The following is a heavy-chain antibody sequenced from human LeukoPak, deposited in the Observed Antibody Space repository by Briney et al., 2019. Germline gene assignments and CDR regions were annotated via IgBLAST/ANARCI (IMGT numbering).Heavy chain of an antibody. D-gene: IGHD1-26*01. CDR3: AKGEARGGYYYHYLDV. Sequence: GRSLRLSCTASGFTFNYYGMHWVRQAPGKGLEWVAAISAYESDKYYADSVKGRFAGSRDNFKDTLFLQVNSLRPEDTAVYYCAKGEARGGYYYHYLDVWGKGTTVTVSS. CDR1: GFTFNYYG. CDR2: ISAYESDK. V-gene: IGHV3-30*18. J-gene: IGHJ6*03.